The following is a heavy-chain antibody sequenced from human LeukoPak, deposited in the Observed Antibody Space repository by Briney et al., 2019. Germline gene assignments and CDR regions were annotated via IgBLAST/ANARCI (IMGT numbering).Heavy chain of an antibody. CDR2: IYSGGST. Sequence: PGGSLRLSCAASGLTVSSNYMSWVRQAPGKGLEWVSVIYSGGSTYHADSVKGRFSIFRDNSKNTLFLQMNSLRAEDTAVYYCASGPSGYVVGNVWGQGTTVTVSS. CDR3: ASGPSGYVVGNV. V-gene: IGHV3-66*01. D-gene: IGHD5-12*01. J-gene: IGHJ6*02. CDR1: GLTVSSNY.